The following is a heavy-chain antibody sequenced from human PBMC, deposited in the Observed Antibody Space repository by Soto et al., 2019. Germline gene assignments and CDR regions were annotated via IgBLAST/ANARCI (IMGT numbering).Heavy chain of an antibody. CDR2: IIPILGIA. D-gene: IGHD1-20*01. J-gene: IGHJ6*03. CDR1: GGTFSSYT. Sequence: QVQLVQSGAEVKKPGSSVKVSCKASGGTFSSYTISWVRQAPGQGLAWMGRIIPILGIANYAQKLQSRVTITADKATCTAYMELSSLRSNDTAVYCCAAQSTQEDITGKTSHMDVWGKGTTVTVSS. V-gene: IGHV1-69*02. CDR3: AAQSTQEDITGKTSHMDV.